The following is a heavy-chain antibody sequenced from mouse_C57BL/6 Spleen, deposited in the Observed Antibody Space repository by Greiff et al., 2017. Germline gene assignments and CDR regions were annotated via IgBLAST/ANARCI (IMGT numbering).Heavy chain of an antibody. D-gene: IGHD1-1*01. J-gene: IGHJ1*03. CDR1: GFTFSSYA. CDR3: AITTVVGRYFDV. CDR2: ISDGGSYT. Sequence: VQLQQSGGGLVKPGGSLKLSCAASGFTFSSYAMSWVRQTPEKRLEWVATISDGGSYTYYPDNVKGRFTISRNNAKNNLYLQMSHLKSEDTAMYYCAITTVVGRYFDVWGTGTTVTVSS. V-gene: IGHV5-4*01.